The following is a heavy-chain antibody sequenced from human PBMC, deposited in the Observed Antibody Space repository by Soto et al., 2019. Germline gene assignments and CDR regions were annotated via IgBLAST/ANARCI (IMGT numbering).Heavy chain of an antibody. CDR3: TRRYDYVWGSYRHPFDY. CDR2: IRSKANSYAT. D-gene: IGHD3-16*02. J-gene: IGHJ4*02. Sequence: GGSLRLSCAASGFTFSGSAMHWVRQASGKGLEWVGRIRSKANSYATAYDASVKSRFTISRDDSKKTEYLQMNSLKTEDTAVYYCTRRYDYVWGSYRHPFDYWGQGT. V-gene: IGHV3-73*01. CDR1: GFTFSGSA.